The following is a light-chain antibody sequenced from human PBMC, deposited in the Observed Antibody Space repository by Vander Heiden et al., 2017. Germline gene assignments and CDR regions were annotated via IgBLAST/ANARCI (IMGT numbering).Light chain of an antibody. CDR1: QSISSY. J-gene: IGKJ2*01. Sequence: DIQMTQSPSSLSASVGDRVTITCRASQSISSYLNWYQQKPGKAPKLLIYAASSLQSGVPSRFSGSGSGTDFTLTISSLQPEDFATYYCQQRDSTPRTFGQGTKLEIK. CDR2: AAS. V-gene: IGKV1-39*01. CDR3: QQRDSTPRT.